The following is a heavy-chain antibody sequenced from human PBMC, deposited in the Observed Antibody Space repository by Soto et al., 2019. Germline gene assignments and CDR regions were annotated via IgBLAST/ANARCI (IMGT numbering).Heavy chain of an antibody. J-gene: IGHJ4*02. CDR2: MNTNSGGT. V-gene: IGHV1-2*02. D-gene: IGHD6-13*01. Sequence: QVQLVQSGADVKKPGASVKVSCKTSGYTFSGYFMHWLRQAPGQGLEWMGWMNTNSGGTDYAQNFKGRVSMTWDPSISTAYMELSRLRSDDTAIYYCARGYYSSSWRVFDYWGQGTLVTVSS. CDR3: ARGYYSSSWRVFDY. CDR1: GYTFSGYF.